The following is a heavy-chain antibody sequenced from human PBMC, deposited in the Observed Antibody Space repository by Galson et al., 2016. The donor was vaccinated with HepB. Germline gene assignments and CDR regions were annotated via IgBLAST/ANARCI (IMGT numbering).Heavy chain of an antibody. CDR1: GYTLTTYC. V-gene: IGHV1-46*01. D-gene: IGHD3-16*01. Sequence: SVKVSCKASGYTLTTYCVHWVRQAPGQGLEWMGKINPGSGSTNYAQKFQSRVTMTRDTSASTVHMDLGSLTSDDTAVYYCARRGSGGPAAYFFVYWGQGALVTVSS. CDR2: INPGSGST. J-gene: IGHJ4*02. CDR3: ARRGSGGPAAYFFVY.